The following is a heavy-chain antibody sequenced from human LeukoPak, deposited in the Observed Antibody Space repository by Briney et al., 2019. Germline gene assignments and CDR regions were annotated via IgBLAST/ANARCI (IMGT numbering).Heavy chain of an antibody. CDR1: GFTVSINY. V-gene: IGHV3-66*02. J-gene: IGHJ4*02. Sequence: PGGSLRLSCAASGFTVSINYMSWVRQAPGKGLEWVSVIYSGGTTYYADSVKGRFTISRDDSKNTLYLQLNSLRAEDTAVYYCARDRGYLPDCWGQGTLVTVSS. D-gene: IGHD3-22*01. CDR2: IYSGGTT. CDR3: ARDRGYLPDC.